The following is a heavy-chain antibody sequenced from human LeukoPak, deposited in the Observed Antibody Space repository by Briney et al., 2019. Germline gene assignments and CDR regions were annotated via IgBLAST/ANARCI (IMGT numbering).Heavy chain of an antibody. V-gene: IGHV3-7*05. CDR3: ARERAPEYSSPYDY. J-gene: IGHJ4*02. D-gene: IGHD6-6*01. CDR1: GFSFSSYW. CDR2: MKHDGSEK. Sequence: GGSLRLSCAASGFSFSSYWMSWVRQAPGKGLEWVAKMKHDGSEKYYVDSAKGRFTISRDNAKNSLYLQMNSLRAEDTAVYYCARERAPEYSSPYDYWGQGTPVTVSS.